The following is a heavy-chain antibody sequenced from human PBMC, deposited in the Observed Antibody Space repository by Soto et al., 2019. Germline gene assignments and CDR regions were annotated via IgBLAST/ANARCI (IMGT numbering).Heavy chain of an antibody. CDR2: IKEDGSEE. Sequence: EVQLVESGGGLVQPGGSLRLSCAASGFSFGTYWISWVRQAPGKGLEWVANIKEDGSEEYYVDSVKGRFTISRDNAKNSLYLQMNSLRAEDTVMYYCARDEGCGGGSCYSIWRYWGQGTLVTVSP. J-gene: IGHJ4*02. D-gene: IGHD2-15*01. CDR1: GFSFGTYW. V-gene: IGHV3-7*01. CDR3: ARDEGCGGGSCYSIWRY.